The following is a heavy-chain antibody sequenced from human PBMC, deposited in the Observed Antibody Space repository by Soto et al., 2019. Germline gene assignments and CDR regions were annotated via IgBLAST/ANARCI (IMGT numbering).Heavy chain of an antibody. CDR1: GFSFNTFG. CDR3: ARGPYYGSGTLDY. V-gene: IGHV3-30*03. J-gene: IGHJ4*02. CDR2: ISYDGSDK. D-gene: IGHD3-10*01. Sequence: QVQLVESGGAVVQPGRSLRLSCAASGFSFNTFGMHWVRQAPGKGLEWLTVISYDGSDKYYADSAEGRFIISRDNSENTLYLQMNSLRPDDTAVYYCARGPYYGSGTLDYWGQGTLVTVSS.